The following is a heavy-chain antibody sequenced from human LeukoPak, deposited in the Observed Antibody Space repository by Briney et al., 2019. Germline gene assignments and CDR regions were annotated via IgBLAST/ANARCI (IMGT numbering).Heavy chain of an antibody. Sequence: GGSLRLSCAVPGITLSNYGMSWVRQAPGKGLEWVAGISDSGGRTNYADSVKGRFTISRDNPKNTLYLQMNSLRAKDTAVYFCAKRGVVIRVILVGFHKEAYYFDSWGQGALVTVSS. D-gene: IGHD3-22*01. V-gene: IGHV3-23*01. CDR1: GITLSNYG. CDR2: ISDSGGRT. CDR3: AKRGVVIRVILVGFHKEAYYFDS. J-gene: IGHJ4*02.